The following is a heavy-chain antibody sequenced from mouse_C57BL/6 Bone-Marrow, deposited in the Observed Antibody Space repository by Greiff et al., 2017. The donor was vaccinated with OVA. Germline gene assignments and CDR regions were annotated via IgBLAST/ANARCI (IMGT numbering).Heavy chain of an antibody. D-gene: IGHD3-1*01. J-gene: IGHJ4*01. CDR2: ISDGGSYT. V-gene: IGHV5-4*01. CDR1: GFTFSSYA. Sequence: EVQLQESGGGLVKPGGSLKLSCAASGFTFSSYAMSWVRQTPEKRLEWVATISDGGSYTYYPDNVKGRFTISRDNAKNNLYLQMSHLKSEDTAMYYCARVPGPGYAMDYWGQGTSVTVSS. CDR3: ARVPGPGYAMDY.